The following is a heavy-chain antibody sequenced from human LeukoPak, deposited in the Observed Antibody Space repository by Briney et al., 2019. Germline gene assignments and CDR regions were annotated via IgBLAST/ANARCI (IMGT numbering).Heavy chain of an antibody. CDR2: IRYDGSNK. CDR3: AKSLHDILTGYYTRAFDI. CDR1: GFTFSSYG. J-gene: IGHJ3*02. D-gene: IGHD3-9*01. V-gene: IGHV3-30*02. Sequence: GGSLRLSCAASGFTFSSYGMHWVRQAPGKGLEWEAFIRYDGSNKYYADSVKGRFTISRDNSKNTLYLQMNSLRAEDTAVYYCAKSLHDILTGYYTRAFDIWGQGTMVTVSS.